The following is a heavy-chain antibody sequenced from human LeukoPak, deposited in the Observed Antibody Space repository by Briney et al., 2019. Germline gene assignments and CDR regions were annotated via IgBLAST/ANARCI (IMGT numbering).Heavy chain of an antibody. D-gene: IGHD5-12*01. CDR3: ARRSARGYSGPGAY. Sequence: GESLKISCKGSGYSFTRYWIGWVRQMPGKGLEWMGIIYPGDSDTRYSPSFQGQVTISADKSISTAYLQWSSLKASDTAMYYCARRSARGYSGPGAYSDQGTLVTVSS. V-gene: IGHV5-51*01. CDR2: IYPGDSDT. CDR1: GYSFTRYW. J-gene: IGHJ4*02.